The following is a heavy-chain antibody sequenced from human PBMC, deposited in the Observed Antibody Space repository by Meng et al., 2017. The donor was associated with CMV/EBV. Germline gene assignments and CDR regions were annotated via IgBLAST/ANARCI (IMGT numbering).Heavy chain of an antibody. CDR1: GFSRSTSGMR. Sequence: SGPTLVIPTQTLTLTCTFAGFSRSTSGMRVSWIRQPPGKALEWLARIDWDDDKFYSTSLKTRLTISKDTSKNQVVLTMTNMDPVDTATYYCAKEVVRGENWFDPWGQGTLVTVSS. D-gene: IGHD3-10*01. J-gene: IGHJ5*02. CDR3: AKEVVRGENWFDP. CDR2: IDWDDDK. V-gene: IGHV2-70D*14.